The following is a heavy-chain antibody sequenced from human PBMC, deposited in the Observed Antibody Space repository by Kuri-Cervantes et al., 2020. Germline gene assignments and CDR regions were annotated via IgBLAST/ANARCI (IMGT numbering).Heavy chain of an antibody. V-gene: IGHV1-3*01. CDR3: ARDYPRSYGDDFDY. CDR1: GYTFTSYA. D-gene: IGHD4-17*01. CDR2: INAGNGNT. J-gene: IGHJ4*02. Sequence: ASVKVSCKASGYTFTSYAMHWVRQAPGQRLEWMGWINAGNGNTKYSQKFQGRVTITRDTSASTVYMELSSLRSEDTAVYYCARDYPRSYGDDFDYWGQGTLVTVSS.